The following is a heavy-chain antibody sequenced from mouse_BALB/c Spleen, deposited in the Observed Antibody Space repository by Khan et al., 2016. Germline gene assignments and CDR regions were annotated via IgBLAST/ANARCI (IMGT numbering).Heavy chain of an antibody. CDR3: ARQGDYGYDVY. D-gene: IGHD2-2*01. CDR2: INPDSSTI. V-gene: IGHV4-1*02. J-gene: IGHJ2*02. CDR1: GFDFSRYW. Sequence: EVELVESGGGLVQPGGSLKISCAASGFDFSRYWMSWVRQAPGQGLEWIGEINPDSSTINYTPSLKDKFIISRDNAKNTLYLQMSKVRSEDTALDYGARQGDYGYDVYWGQGTSLTVSS.